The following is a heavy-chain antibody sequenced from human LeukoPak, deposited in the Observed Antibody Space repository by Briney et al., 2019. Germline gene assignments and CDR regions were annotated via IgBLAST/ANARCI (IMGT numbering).Heavy chain of an antibody. CDR3: ARWEGGSYYDFDY. V-gene: IGHV4-34*01. CDR2: INHSGST. J-gene: IGHJ4*02. Sequence: SSETLSLTCSVYGGPFSGYYWSWIPQPPGKGLEWIGEINHSGSTHYNPSLKSRVTISVDTSTNQFSLKLSSVTAADTAVYYCARWEGGSYYDFDYWGQGTLVTVS. D-gene: IGHD1-26*01. CDR1: GGPFSGYY.